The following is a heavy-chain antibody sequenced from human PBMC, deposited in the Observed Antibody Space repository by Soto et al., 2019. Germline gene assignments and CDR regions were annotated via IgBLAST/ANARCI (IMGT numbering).Heavy chain of an antibody. CDR3: TRLDYGDYENWFDP. V-gene: IGHV3-49*03. CDR2: IRSKAYGGTT. D-gene: IGHD4-17*01. J-gene: IGHJ5*02. Sequence: PGGSLSLSCTASGFTFGDYAMSWFRQAPGKGLEWVGFIRSKAYGGTTEYAASVKGRFTISRDDSKSIAYLQMNSLKTEDTAVYYCTRLDYGDYENWFDPWGQGTLVTVSS. CDR1: GFTFGDYA.